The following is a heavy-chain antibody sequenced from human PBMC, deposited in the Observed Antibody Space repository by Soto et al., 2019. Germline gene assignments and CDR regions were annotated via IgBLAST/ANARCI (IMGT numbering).Heavy chain of an antibody. D-gene: IGHD2-2*01. CDR2: ISGNTGKT. J-gene: IGHJ6*02. CDR1: GYTFSIYV. V-gene: IGHV1-18*04. Sequence: QVQLVQSGGEVKKPGASVKVSCKTSGYTFSIYVLNWVRQAPEQGLEWVGWISGNTGKTNYAQKLQARVTITTDTSTSTAYMELRSLIADDTAVYYCARVPREIILVGMDVWGQGTTGTVAS. CDR3: ARVPREIILVGMDV.